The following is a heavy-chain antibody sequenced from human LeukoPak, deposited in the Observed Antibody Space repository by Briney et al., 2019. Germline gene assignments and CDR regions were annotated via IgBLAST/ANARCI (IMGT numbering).Heavy chain of an antibody. V-gene: IGHV4-39*07. CDR1: GGSISSGGYY. Sequence: SETLSLTCTVSGGSISSGGYYWSWIRQPPGKGLEWIGEINHSGSTNYNPSLKSRVTISVDTSKNQFSLKLSSVTAADTAVYYCASFQVAAAGVDYWGQGTLVTVSS. CDR3: ASFQVAAAGVDY. J-gene: IGHJ4*02. D-gene: IGHD6-13*01. CDR2: INHSGST.